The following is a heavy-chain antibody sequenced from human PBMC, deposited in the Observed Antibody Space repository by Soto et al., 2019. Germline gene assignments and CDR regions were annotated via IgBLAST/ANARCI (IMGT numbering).Heavy chain of an antibody. Sequence: SVKVSCKASGYSFSSYGITWVRQAPGQGLEWMGWISPSTHETNYAQKFQGRVTITADESTSTAYMELSSLRSEDTAVYYCARVTLAVAGTPTYYYGMDVWGQGTTVTVSS. CDR1: GYSFSSYG. J-gene: IGHJ6*02. V-gene: IGHV1-69*13. CDR3: ARVTLAVAGTPTYYYGMDV. CDR2: ISPSTHET. D-gene: IGHD6-19*01.